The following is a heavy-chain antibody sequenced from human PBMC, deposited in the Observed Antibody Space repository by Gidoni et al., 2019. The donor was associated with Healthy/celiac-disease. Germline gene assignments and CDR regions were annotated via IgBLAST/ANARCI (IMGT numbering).Heavy chain of an antibody. V-gene: IGHV5-51*01. Sequence: EVQLVQSGAEVKKPGESLKISCKGSGYSFTSYWIGWVRQMPGKGLEWMGIIYPGDSDTRYSPSFQGQVTISADKSISTAYLQWSSLKASDTAMYYCASSYPRNYYDSSGPRWYAFDIWGQGTMVTVSS. CDR1: GYSFTSYW. CDR2: IYPGDSDT. D-gene: IGHD3-22*01. CDR3: ASSYPRNYYDSSGPRWYAFDI. J-gene: IGHJ3*02.